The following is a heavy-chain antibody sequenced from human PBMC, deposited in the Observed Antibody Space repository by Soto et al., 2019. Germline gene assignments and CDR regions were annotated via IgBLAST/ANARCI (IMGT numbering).Heavy chain of an antibody. Sequence: QVQLVQSGAEVKKPGSSVKVSCKASGGTFSSYAISWVRQAPGQGLEWMGGIIPIFGTANDAQKCQGRVTMTADQSTRTAYRELSSLRSEDTAVYYCAAIFGGVMPYGMDVWGQGTTVTVSS. CDR3: AAIFGGVMPYGMDV. CDR1: GGTFSSYA. V-gene: IGHV1-69*12. D-gene: IGHD3-3*01. J-gene: IGHJ6*02. CDR2: IIPIFGTA.